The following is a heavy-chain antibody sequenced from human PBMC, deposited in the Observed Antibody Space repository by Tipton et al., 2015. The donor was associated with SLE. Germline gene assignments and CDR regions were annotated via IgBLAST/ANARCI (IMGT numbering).Heavy chain of an antibody. V-gene: IGHV6-1*01. J-gene: IGHJ4*02. CDR2: TYYRSKWYS. Sequence: LRLSCAISGDSVSTNSAAWTWIRQSPSRGLEWLGRTYYRSKWYSDYAVSVKGRITINPDTSKNQFSLQLNSVTPEDTAVYYCARVWGTGSRGVDYWGQGTLVTVSS. CDR3: ARVWGTGSRGVDY. D-gene: IGHD2-2*01. CDR1: GDSVSTNSAA.